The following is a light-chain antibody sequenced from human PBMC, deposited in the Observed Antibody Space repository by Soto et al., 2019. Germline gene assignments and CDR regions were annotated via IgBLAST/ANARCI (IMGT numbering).Light chain of an antibody. CDR2: GAS. Sequence: EVVLTQSPGTLSLSPGERASLSCRASQSVTTYLAWYQQKPGQAPRLLIYGASSRATGIPDRFSGSGSGTEFTLTINRLEPEDFAVYYCQQYGSSPRTFGQGTKVDIK. V-gene: IGKV3-20*01. CDR1: QSVTTY. CDR3: QQYGSSPRT. J-gene: IGKJ1*01.